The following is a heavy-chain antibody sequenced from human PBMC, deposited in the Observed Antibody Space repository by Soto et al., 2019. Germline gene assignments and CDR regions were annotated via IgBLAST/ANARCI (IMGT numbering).Heavy chain of an antibody. CDR1: GFTFSSYS. Sequence: GGSLRLSCAASGFTFSSYSMNWVRQAPGKGLEWVSYISSSSSTIYYADSVKGRFTISRDNAKNSLYLQMNSLRDEDTAVYYCAREGVYYGSGTSYGMDVWGQGTTVTVSS. CDR3: AREGVYYGSGTSYGMDV. J-gene: IGHJ6*02. V-gene: IGHV3-48*02. D-gene: IGHD3-10*01. CDR2: ISSSSSTI.